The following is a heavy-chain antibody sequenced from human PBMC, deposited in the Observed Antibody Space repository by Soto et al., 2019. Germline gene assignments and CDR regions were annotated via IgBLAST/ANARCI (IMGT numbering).Heavy chain of an antibody. CDR2: ITGTGSDT. J-gene: IGHJ4*02. D-gene: IGHD2-2*01. CDR3: AKLVPSSWSPHYYFDY. CDR1: GFTFYNYA. Sequence: GSLRLSCAASGFTFYNYAMGWVRQAPGKGLEWVSAITGTGSDTYYVDSVKGRFTISRDNSENTLYLQMNSLRAEDTAIYYCAKLVPSSWSPHYYFDYCGQVTLVTVSP. V-gene: IGHV3-23*01.